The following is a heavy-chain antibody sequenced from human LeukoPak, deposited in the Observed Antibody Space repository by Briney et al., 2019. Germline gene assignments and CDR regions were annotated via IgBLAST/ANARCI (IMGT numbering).Heavy chain of an antibody. CDR1: RGTFSTYA. Sequence: GASVKVSRKASRGTFSTYAISWVRQAPGQGLEWMGGLIPIFGTANYAQEFQGRVTITADESTSTAYMELSSLRSEDTAVYYCARDTRHRYCSSTICYRGWLDPWGQGTLVTVSS. D-gene: IGHD2-2*01. J-gene: IGHJ5*02. V-gene: IGHV1-69*13. CDR3: ARDTRHRYCSSTICYRGWLDP. CDR2: LIPIFGTA.